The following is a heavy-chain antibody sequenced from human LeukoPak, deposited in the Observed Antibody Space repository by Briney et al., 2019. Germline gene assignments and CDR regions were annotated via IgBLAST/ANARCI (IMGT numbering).Heavy chain of an antibody. V-gene: IGHV2-5*02. CDR3: APSFTYYWSGYYRNCFDP. Sequence: SGPTPVKPIQTLTPTCTFTGFAVSTGGVGGGWIRQPPAKVLEWLAIIYWDAGERLSPSLKRRLTITHDTSNQHVLLTMPHIDPVDTATYYCAPSFTYYWSGYYRNCFDPWGQGTLVTVSS. CDR2: IYWDAGE. CDR1: GFAVSTGGVG. D-gene: IGHD3-3*01. J-gene: IGHJ5*02.